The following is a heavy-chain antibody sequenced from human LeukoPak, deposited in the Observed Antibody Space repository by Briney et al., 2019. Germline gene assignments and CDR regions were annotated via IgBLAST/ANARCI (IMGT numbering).Heavy chain of an antibody. V-gene: IGHV3-30*02. J-gene: IGHJ4*02. Sequence: GGSLRLSCAASGFTFSSYGRHWVRQAPGKGLEWVAFIRYDGSNKYHADSVKGRFTISRDNSKNTLYLQMNSLRAEDTAVYYCAKTSNYDILTGYYEGYYFDYWGQGTLVTVSS. CDR3: AKTSNYDILTGYYEGYYFDY. D-gene: IGHD3-9*01. CDR2: IRYDGSNK. CDR1: GFTFSSYG.